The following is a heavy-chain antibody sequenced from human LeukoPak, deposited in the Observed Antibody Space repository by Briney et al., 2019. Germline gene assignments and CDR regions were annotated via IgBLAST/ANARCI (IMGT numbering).Heavy chain of an antibody. D-gene: IGHD3-16*01. CDR2: ISGSGGGT. J-gene: IGHJ6*03. V-gene: IGHV3-23*01. Sequence: PGGSLRLSCAASGFTFSSYAMSWVRQAPGKGLEWVSRISGSGGGTYYADSVKDRFALSRDNTKNTLYLQVNSLGAEDTALYFLANWGGWGGFYFYYMDVGDKGTAATVSS. CDR1: GFTFSSYA. CDR3: ANWGGWGGFYFYYMDV.